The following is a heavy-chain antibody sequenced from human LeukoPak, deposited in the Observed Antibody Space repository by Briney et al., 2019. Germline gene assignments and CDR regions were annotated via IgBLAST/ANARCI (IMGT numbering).Heavy chain of an antibody. CDR1: GFTLSSYG. Sequence: GGSLRLSCAAAGFTLSSYGMSWVRQSPGKGLEWVSTMSNSGITTYADSVKGRFTISREKSKNTLYLQMNSLRAEDTATYYFAKDSIRGNGVFDAFDVWGHGTAVIVSS. V-gene: IGHV3-23*01. CDR3: AKDSIRGNGVFDAFDV. J-gene: IGHJ3*01. CDR2: MSNSGITT. D-gene: IGHD2-8*01.